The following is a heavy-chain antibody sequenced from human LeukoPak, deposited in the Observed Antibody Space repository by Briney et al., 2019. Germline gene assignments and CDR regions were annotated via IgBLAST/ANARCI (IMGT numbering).Heavy chain of an antibody. CDR2: IIPILGIA. CDR1: GGTFSSYA. Sequence: SVKVSCKASGGTFSSYAISWVRQAPGQGLEWMGRIIPILGIANYAQKFQGRVTITADKSTSTAYMELSSLRSEDTAVYYCASVLSGTAVAGSFDPWGQGTLVTVSS. CDR3: ASVLSGTAVAGSFDP. J-gene: IGHJ5*02. D-gene: IGHD6-19*01. V-gene: IGHV1-69*04.